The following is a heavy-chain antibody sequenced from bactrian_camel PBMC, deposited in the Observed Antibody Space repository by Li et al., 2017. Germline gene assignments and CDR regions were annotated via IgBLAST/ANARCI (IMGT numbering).Heavy chain of an antibody. D-gene: IGHD1*01. CDR1: DLTYRDNS. CDR2: VSTRTGST. J-gene: IGHJ4*01. Sequence: HVQLVESGGGSVQAGDSLRLSCTASDLTYRDNSMGWFRQSVGKEREGVAAVSTRTGSTYYSDSVKGRFTISRDNSENTLYLQMNSLKPEDTAMYYCAGDWGVSRNSKLCYDGRWSFAPRAMGQGTQVTVS. V-gene: IGHV3S63*01.